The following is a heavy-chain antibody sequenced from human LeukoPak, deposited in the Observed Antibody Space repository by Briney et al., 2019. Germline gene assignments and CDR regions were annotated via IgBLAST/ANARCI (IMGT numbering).Heavy chain of an antibody. CDR2: IWYVGSNK. CDR3: ARDRDVRYFDY. CDR1: GFTFSSYC. J-gene: IGHJ4*02. D-gene: IGHD2-21*01. V-gene: IGHV3-33*08. Sequence: PGGSLRLSCAASGFTFSSYCLHWVRQAPGKGLEWVAVIWYVGSNKYDADWVKGRFAISRDDSKNTLYLQMNSLRAEDTAVYYCARDRDVRYFDYWGEGTLVTVSS.